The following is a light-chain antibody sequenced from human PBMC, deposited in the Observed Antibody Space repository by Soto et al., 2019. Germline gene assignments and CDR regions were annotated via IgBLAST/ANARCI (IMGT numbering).Light chain of an antibody. V-gene: IGKV1-9*01. J-gene: IGKJ2*01. Sequence: DIQLTQSPSFLSASVGDRVTITCRASQGISTYLAWYLQRPGKAPKLLIYGASTLQSGVPSRFSXSGSGTEFTLTISSLQPEDFGTYYCQQLNSDWYAFGQGTKLEIK. CDR3: QQLNSDWYA. CDR2: GAS. CDR1: QGISTY.